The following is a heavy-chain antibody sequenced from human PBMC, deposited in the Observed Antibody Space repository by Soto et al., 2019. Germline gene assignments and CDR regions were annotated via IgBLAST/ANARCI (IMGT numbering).Heavy chain of an antibody. CDR3: ARERYGGTYYFDY. D-gene: IGHD2-15*01. CDR1: GGTFSSYA. J-gene: IGHJ4*02. V-gene: IGHV1-69*12. Sequence: QVQLVQSGAEVKKPGSSVKVSCKASGGTFSSYAISWVRQAPGQGLEWMGGIIPIFGTANYAQEFQGRVTITADESTSTGYMELSSLRSEDTAVYYCARERYGGTYYFDYWGQGTLVTVSS. CDR2: IIPIFGTA.